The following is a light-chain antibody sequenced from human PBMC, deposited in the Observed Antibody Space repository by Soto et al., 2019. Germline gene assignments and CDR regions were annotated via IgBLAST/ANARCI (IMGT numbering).Light chain of an antibody. CDR3: QQRNQWPPVT. V-gene: IGKV1-39*01. CDR2: GAS. Sequence: DIQMTQSPSSLSASVGDRVTITCRASQTISSYLNWYQQKAGKAPRLLIYGASSLQSGVPSRFSGSGSGTDFTLAINTLQPEDFAVYYCQQRNQWPPVTFGGGTRVEIK. CDR1: QTISSY. J-gene: IGKJ4*01.